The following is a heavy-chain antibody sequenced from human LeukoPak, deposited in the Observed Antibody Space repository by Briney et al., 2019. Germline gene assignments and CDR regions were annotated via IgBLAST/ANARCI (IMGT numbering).Heavy chain of an antibody. Sequence: SDKVSCKASVCTFTSYYMLWVRQAPGQALEWMGIINPSGGSTSYAQKFQGRVTMTSDTSTRTVYMELSSLRSEAAAVYYCGGYGDSDFDYWGQGTLVTVSS. CDR3: GGYGDSDFDY. D-gene: IGHD4-17*01. J-gene: IGHJ4*02. V-gene: IGHV1-46*01. CDR1: VCTFTSYY. CDR2: INPSGGST.